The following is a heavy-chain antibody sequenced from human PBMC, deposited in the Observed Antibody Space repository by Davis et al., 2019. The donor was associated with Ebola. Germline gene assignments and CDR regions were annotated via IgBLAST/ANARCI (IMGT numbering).Heavy chain of an antibody. CDR1: GFTFNSYA. CDR2: ISYDGSNK. V-gene: IGHV3-30-3*01. CDR3: ARRGYSSSSGFDY. D-gene: IGHD6-6*01. J-gene: IGHJ4*02. Sequence: PGGSLRLSCAASGFTFNSYAMHWVRQAPGKGLEWVAVISYDGSNKYYADSVKGRFTISRDNSKNTLYLQMNSLRAEDTAVYYCARRGYSSSSGFDYWGQGTLVTVSS.